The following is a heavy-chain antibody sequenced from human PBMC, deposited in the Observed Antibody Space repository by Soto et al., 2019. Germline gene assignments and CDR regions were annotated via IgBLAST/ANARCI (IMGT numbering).Heavy chain of an antibody. D-gene: IGHD6-19*01. Sequence: GGSLRLSCAASGFTSSSYGMHWVRQAPGKGLEWVAVISYDGSNKYYADSVKGRFTISRDNSKNTLYLQMNSLRAEDTAVYYCAKDWVPYSSGWDYYYYGMDVWGQGTTVTVSS. CDR3: AKDWVPYSSGWDYYYYGMDV. CDR2: ISYDGSNK. CDR1: GFTSSSYG. J-gene: IGHJ6*02. V-gene: IGHV3-30*18.